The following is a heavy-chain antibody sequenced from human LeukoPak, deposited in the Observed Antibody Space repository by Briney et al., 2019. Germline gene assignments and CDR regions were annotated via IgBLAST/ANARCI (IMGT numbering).Heavy chain of an antibody. D-gene: IGHD3-16*01. V-gene: IGHV3-23*01. CDR3: AKIPQVATYTVPNFDF. Sequence: GGSLRLSCAASGSTFNGYGINWVRQVPGKGLEWVSSIDGGGGGRYYSDSVKGRFTISRDNSRNTLYLQMNSLRAEDTAVYYCAKIPQVATYTVPNFDFWGQGTLVTVSS. J-gene: IGHJ4*02. CDR2: IDGGGGGR. CDR1: GSTFNGYG.